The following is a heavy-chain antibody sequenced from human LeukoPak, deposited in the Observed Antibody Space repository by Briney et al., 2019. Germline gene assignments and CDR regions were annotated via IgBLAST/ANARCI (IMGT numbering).Heavy chain of an antibody. D-gene: IGHD3-22*01. V-gene: IGHV4-30-4*01. CDR3: ARVVVMRGRWLDY. CDR2: IYYSGST. J-gene: IGHJ4*02. CDR1: GGSISSGDYY. Sequence: SETLSLTCTVSGGSISSGDYYWSWIRQPPGKGLEWIGYIYYSGSTYYNPSLKSRATISVDTSKNQFSLKLSSVTAADTAVYYCARVVVMRGRWLDYWGQGTLVTVSS.